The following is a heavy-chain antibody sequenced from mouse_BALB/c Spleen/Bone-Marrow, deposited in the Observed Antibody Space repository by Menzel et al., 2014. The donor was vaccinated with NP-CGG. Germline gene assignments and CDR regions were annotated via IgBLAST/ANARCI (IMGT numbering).Heavy chain of an antibody. D-gene: IGHD2-10*02. Sequence: QVQLQQSGAELVRPGASVKVSCNFSGYTFTSYWLNWVKQRPGQGLEWIGNIYPSDSYTNYNQNFKYKVTLTVDKSSSTAYMQLSSATSKDAAVYYCTRQYGNYYAMDYWGQGTSVTGS. V-gene: IGHV1-69*02. CDR2: IYPSDSYT. J-gene: IGHJ4*01. CDR1: GYTFTSYW. CDR3: TRQYGNYYAMDY.